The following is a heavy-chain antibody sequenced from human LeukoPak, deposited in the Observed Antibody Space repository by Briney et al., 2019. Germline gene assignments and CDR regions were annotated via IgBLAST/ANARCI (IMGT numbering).Heavy chain of an antibody. D-gene: IGHD5-12*01. V-gene: IGHV4-31*03. CDR2: IHYSGST. CDR1: GGSISSGDYY. J-gene: IGHJ4*02. CDR3: ARVIGYDQLDY. Sequence: SVTLSLTCSVSGGSISSGDYYWRWIRQHPGKGLEWIGYIHYSGSTYYNPSLKSRVSISVSTSKNRFSLQLSSVTAADTAVYYCARVIGYDQLDYWGQGTLVTVSS.